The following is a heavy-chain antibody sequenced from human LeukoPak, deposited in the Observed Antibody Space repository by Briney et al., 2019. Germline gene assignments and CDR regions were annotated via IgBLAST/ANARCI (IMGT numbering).Heavy chain of an antibody. CDR2: ISTDGSST. CDR1: GFTFSSYW. J-gene: IGHJ4*02. Sequence: GGSLRLSCAASGFTFSSYWMHWVRQAPGKGLVWVSRISTDGSSTSYADFVKGRFTISRDNAKDSLYLQMNSLRAEDTAVYYCARPRGCSNICNNFDYWGQGTLVTVSS. CDR3: ARPRGCSNICNNFDY. D-gene: IGHD2-2*01. V-gene: IGHV3-74*01.